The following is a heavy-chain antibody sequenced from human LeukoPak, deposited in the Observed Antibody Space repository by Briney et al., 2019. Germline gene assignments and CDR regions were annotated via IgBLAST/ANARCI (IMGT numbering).Heavy chain of an antibody. V-gene: IGHV1-2*02. CDR3: ARDMDSGPDFFDY. Sequence: ASVKVSCKASGYTFTDYYMHWVRQAPGQGLEWMGWINPHSGGTDHAQKCQGRVTMTRDTSISTAYMELSRLRSDDTAVYYCARDMDSGPDFFDYWGLGTLVTVSS. CDR1: GYTFTDYY. D-gene: IGHD1-26*01. J-gene: IGHJ4*02. CDR2: INPHSGGT.